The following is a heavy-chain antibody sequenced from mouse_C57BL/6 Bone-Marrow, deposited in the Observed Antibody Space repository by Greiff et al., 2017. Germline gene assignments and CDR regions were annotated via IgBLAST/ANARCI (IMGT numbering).Heavy chain of an antibody. CDR3: ARNLYGNYVAY. V-gene: IGHV2-2*01. CDR1: GFSLTSYG. D-gene: IGHD2-1*01. J-gene: IGHJ3*01. Sequence: VKLKESGPGLVQPSQSLSITCTVSGFSLTSYGVHWVRQSPGKGLEWLGVIWSGGSTDYTAAFISRLSISKDNSKSQVFFKMNSLQADDTAIYYCARNLYGNYVAYWGQGTLVTVSA. CDR2: IWSGGST.